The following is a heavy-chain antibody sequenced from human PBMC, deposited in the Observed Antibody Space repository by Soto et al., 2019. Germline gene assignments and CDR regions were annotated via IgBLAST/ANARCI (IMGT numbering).Heavy chain of an antibody. CDR2: ISYDGSNK. J-gene: IGHJ6*02. CDR3: AKDEVGDTAMVWHPSQNYGMDV. CDR1: GFTFSSYG. V-gene: IGHV3-30*18. D-gene: IGHD5-18*01. Sequence: GGSLRLSCAASGFTFSSYGMHWVRQAPGKGLEWVAVISYDGSNKYYADSVKGRFTISRDNSKNTLYLQMNSLRAEDTAVYYCAKDEVGDTAMVWHPSQNYGMDVWGQGTTVTVSS.